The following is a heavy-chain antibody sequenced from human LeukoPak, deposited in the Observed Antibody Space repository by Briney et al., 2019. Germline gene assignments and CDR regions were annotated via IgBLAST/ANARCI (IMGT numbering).Heavy chain of an antibody. D-gene: IGHD3-10*01. Sequence: GESLKISCKGSGYSFTSYWISWVRQMPGEGLEWMGRIDPSDSYTNYSPSFQGHVTISADKSISTAYLQWSSLKASDTAMYYCARHGESSYYYYGMDVWGQGTTVTVSS. CDR2: IDPSDSYT. V-gene: IGHV5-10-1*01. CDR1: GYSFTSYW. CDR3: ARHGESSYYYYGMDV. J-gene: IGHJ6*02.